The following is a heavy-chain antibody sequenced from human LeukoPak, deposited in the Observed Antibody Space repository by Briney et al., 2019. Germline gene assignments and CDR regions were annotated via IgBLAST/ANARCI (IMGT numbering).Heavy chain of an antibody. V-gene: IGHV3-73*01. J-gene: IGHJ4*02. CDR3: TSGDFWSGYYRDY. CDR2: IRSKANSYAT. CDR1: GFTFSGSA. Sequence: GGSLKLSCAASGFTFSGSAMHWVRQASGKGLEWVGRIRSKANSYATAYAASVKGRFTISRDDSKNTAYLQMNSLKTEDTAVYYCTSGDFWSGYYRDYWGQGTLVTVSS. D-gene: IGHD3-3*01.